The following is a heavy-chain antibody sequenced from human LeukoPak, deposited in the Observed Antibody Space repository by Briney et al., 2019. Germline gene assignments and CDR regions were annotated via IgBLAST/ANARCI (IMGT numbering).Heavy chain of an antibody. CDR1: VGSVSGYY. CDR3: GGCRSGRDHYFEY. J-gene: IGHJ4*02. CDR2: INHSGAT. Sequence: PSETLSLTCAVYVGSVSGYYWSWIRQPPGKGLEWIGEINHSGATNYNPSLKSRVTISVDTYKNQFSLKLSSVTAADTAVYYCGGCRSGRDHYFEYWGQGTLVTVSS. V-gene: IGHV4-34*01. D-gene: IGHD5-12*01.